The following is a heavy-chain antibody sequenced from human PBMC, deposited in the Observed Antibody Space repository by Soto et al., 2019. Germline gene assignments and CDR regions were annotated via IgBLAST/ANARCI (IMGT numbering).Heavy chain of an antibody. V-gene: IGHV3-23*01. D-gene: IGHD3-16*01. CDR3: AKDRRAGGNSAFYFDF. CDR2: ISATGGGT. Sequence: ALRLSCAASGFKFSNYAMSWVRQAPGKGLEWVSLISATGGGTYYADSVKGRFTISRDNSHNTLYLQVHSLTAEDTAVYYCAKDRRAGGNSAFYFDFWGQGAQVTVSS. CDR1: GFKFSNYA. J-gene: IGHJ4*02.